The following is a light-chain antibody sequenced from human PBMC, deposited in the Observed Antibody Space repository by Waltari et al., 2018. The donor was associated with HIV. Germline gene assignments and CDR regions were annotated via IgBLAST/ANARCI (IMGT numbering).Light chain of an antibody. Sequence: QSVLTQPPSASGTPGQRVTISCSGSSSNIGSNSVFWYQQFPGTAPKVLIYRNDQGPSGVPDRFSASRSGTSASLVIGGLRSEDEADYYCAAYDDNLPGWMFGGGTKLTAL. CDR3: AAYDDNLPGWM. V-gene: IGLV1-47*01. J-gene: IGLJ3*02. CDR1: SSNIGSNS. CDR2: RND.